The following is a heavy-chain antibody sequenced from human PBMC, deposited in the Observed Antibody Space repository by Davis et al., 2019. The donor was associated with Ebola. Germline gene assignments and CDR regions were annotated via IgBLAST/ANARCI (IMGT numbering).Heavy chain of an antibody. V-gene: IGHV1-18*01. CDR1: GYTFTSSG. CDR3: ARQITMVQTLSWFDP. Sequence: ASAKVSCKASGYTFTSSGISWVRQAPGQGLEWMGWISAYNGNTNDEQKLQGRVTMTTDTSTSTAYMELRSLRSDDTAVYYCARQITMVQTLSWFDPWGQGTLVTVSS. CDR2: ISAYNGNT. J-gene: IGHJ5*02. D-gene: IGHD3-10*01.